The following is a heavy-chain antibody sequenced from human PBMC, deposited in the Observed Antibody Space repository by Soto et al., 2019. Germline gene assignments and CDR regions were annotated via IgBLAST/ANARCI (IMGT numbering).Heavy chain of an antibody. CDR3: AKRTLGDIVVVPANYFDY. Sequence: PGGSLRLSCAASGFTFSSYSMNWVRQAPGKGLEWVSAISGSGGSTYYADSVKGRFTISRDNSKNTLYLQMNSLRAEDTAIYFCAKRTLGDIVVVPANYFDYWGLGTLVTVSS. J-gene: IGHJ4*02. CDR1: GFTFSSYS. D-gene: IGHD2-2*01. V-gene: IGHV3-23*01. CDR2: ISGSGGST.